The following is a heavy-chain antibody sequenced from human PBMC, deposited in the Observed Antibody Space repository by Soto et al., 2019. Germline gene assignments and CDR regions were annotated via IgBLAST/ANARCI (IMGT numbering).Heavy chain of an antibody. CDR3: AAELGNSGYDGHDY. J-gene: IGHJ4*02. Sequence: VQLVESGGGVVQPGRSLRLSCAASGFTFSSCAMHWVRQAPGKGLEWVAVIIFDGSDEYYADSVQGRFTISRDNSKNTLYLQMNSLRPEDTAVYYCAAELGNSGYDGHDYWGQGTLVTVSS. D-gene: IGHD5-12*01. CDR1: GFTFSSCA. CDR2: IIFDGSDE. V-gene: IGHV3-30-3*01.